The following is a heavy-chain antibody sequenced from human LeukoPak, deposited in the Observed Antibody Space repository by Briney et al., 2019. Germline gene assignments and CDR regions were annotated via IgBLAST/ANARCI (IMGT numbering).Heavy chain of an antibody. CDR3: ARSLPYGTTWYGRSDF. D-gene: IGHD6-13*01. CDR2: IWYDGSNK. J-gene: IGHJ4*02. Sequence: GGSLRLSCATSGFSFGAHGMHWVRRAPGKGLEWVAVIWYDGSNKYYADSVKGRFTISRDNAMNSLYLQMNSLRAEDTAIYYCARSLPYGTTWYGRSDFWGQGTLVTVSS. V-gene: IGHV3-33*01. CDR1: GFSFGAHG.